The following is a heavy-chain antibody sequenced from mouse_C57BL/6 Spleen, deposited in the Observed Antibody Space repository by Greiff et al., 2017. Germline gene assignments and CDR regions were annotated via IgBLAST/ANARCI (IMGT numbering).Heavy chain of an antibody. Sequence: VQLQQPGAELVKPGASVKLSCKASGFTFTSYWMHWVKQRPGRGLEWIGRIDPNSGGTRYTEKFKSKATLTVDKPSSTAYMQLSSLTSEDSAVYSCAKGITTVVEGPFFDYWGQGTTLTVSS. J-gene: IGHJ2*01. CDR3: AKGITTVVEGPFFDY. D-gene: IGHD1-1*01. CDR2: IDPNSGGT. V-gene: IGHV1-72*01. CDR1: GFTFTSYW.